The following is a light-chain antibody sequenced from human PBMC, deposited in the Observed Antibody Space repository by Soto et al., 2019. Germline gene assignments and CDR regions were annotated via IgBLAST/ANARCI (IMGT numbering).Light chain of an antibody. V-gene: IGKV3-15*01. J-gene: IGKJ2*01. CDR1: QIFTTS. Sequence: EIVMTQSPATLSVSPGERATLSCRASQIFTTSLAWYQQKPGQAPRLLIYGASTRATGIPGRFRGSGSGTEFTLTITSLQSEDFAVYFCQQYNNLPPDTFGQGTKLEIK. CDR2: GAS. CDR3: QQYNNLPPDT.